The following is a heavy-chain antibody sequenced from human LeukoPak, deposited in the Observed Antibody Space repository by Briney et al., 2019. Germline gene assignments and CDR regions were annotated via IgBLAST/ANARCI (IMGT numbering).Heavy chain of an antibody. CDR1: GFTFSKYA. J-gene: IGHJ4*02. Sequence: PGGSLRLSCTASGFTFSKYAMNWVRQAPGKGLQWVSVVTSSGGSTYYADSVEGRFTISRDNSKNTLYLQMNSLRAEDTAVYYCARGTSIVVVPAALDYWGQGTLVTVSS. CDR3: ARGTSIVVVPAALDY. CDR2: VTSSGGST. D-gene: IGHD2-2*01. V-gene: IGHV3-23*01.